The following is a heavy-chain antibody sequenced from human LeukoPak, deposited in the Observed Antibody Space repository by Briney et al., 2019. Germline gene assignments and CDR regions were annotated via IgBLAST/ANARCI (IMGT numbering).Heavy chain of an antibody. Sequence: SETLSLTCTVSGDSFSTYHWSWLRQPPGKGLEWIGYVYYSGSTNYNPSLKSRVTISIDTSKTQFSLKLNSVTAADTAVYYCARASNYDTSGYYFYWYFDLWGRGTLVTVSS. D-gene: IGHD3-22*01. V-gene: IGHV4-59*01. CDR3: ARASNYDTSGYYFYWYFDL. CDR1: GDSFSTYH. J-gene: IGHJ2*01. CDR2: VYYSGST.